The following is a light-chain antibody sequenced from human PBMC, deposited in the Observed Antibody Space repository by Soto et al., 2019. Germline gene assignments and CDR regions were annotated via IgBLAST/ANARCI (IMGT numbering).Light chain of an antibody. CDR1: QSISSW. CDR2: KAS. Sequence: DIQMTQSPSTLSGSVGDRVTITCRASQSISSWLAWYQQKPGKAPKLLIYKASNLESGVPSRFSGSGSGTYFTLTISSLQPEDFATYYCLQDYNYPRTFGQGTKVDI. CDR3: LQDYNYPRT. V-gene: IGKV1-5*03. J-gene: IGKJ1*01.